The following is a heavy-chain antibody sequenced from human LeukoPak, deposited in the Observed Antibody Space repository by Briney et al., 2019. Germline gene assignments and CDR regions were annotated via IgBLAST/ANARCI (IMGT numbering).Heavy chain of an antibody. J-gene: IGHJ5*02. D-gene: IGHD2-2*01. V-gene: IGHV4-4*07. CDR2: IYTSGST. CDR3: ASGGYCSSTSCYPTWFDP. CDR1: GGSISSYL. Sequence: SETLSLTCTVSGGSISSYLWSWIRQPAGKRLEYIGRIYTSGSTIYNPSLKSRVAISVDTSKNQFSLKLSSVTAADTAVYYCASGGYCSSTSCYPTWFDPWGQGTLVTVSS.